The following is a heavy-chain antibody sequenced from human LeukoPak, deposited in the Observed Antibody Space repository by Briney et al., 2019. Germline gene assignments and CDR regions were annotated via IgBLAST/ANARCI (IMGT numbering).Heavy chain of an antibody. CDR2: IYHSVST. CDR1: GYSISSGYY. Sequence: SETLSLTCAVSGYSISSGYYWGWIRQPPGKGLEWIGSIYHSVSTSYNPSLKNRATISIDTSKNQCSLKLSSVTAADTAVYYCARLRRDYYGSGAHEFDIWGQGTMVTVSS. J-gene: IGHJ3*02. V-gene: IGHV4-38-2*01. D-gene: IGHD3-10*01. CDR3: ARLRRDYYGSGAHEFDI.